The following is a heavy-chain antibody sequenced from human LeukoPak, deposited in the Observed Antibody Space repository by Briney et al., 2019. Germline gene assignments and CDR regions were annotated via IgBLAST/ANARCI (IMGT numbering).Heavy chain of an antibody. CDR1: GFTFSSYA. D-gene: IGHD1-26*01. J-gene: IGHJ5*02. Sequence: GGSLRLSCAASGFTFSSYAMHWVRQAPGKGLEWAAVISYDGSNKYYADSVKGRFTISRDNSKNTLYLQMNSLRAEDTAVYYCARDLKYLGATIGYWFDPWGQGTLVTVSS. CDR3: ARDLKYLGATIGYWFDP. V-gene: IGHV3-30-3*01. CDR2: ISYDGSNK.